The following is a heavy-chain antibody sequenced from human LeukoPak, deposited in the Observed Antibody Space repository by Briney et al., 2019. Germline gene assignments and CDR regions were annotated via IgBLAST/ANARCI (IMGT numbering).Heavy chain of an antibody. Sequence: PSETLSLTCTVSGGSISSYYWSWIRQPPGKGLEWIGYIYYSGSTNYNPSLKSRVTISVDTSKNQLSLKLSSVTAADTAVYYCARVYGVAFDYWGQGTLVTVSS. CDR1: GGSISSYY. CDR3: ARVYGVAFDY. CDR2: IYYSGST. D-gene: IGHD3-3*01. J-gene: IGHJ4*02. V-gene: IGHV4-59*01.